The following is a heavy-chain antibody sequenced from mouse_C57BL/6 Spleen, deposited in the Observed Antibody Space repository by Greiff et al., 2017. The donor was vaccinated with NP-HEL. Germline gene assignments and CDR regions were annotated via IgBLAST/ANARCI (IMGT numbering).Heavy chain of an antibody. Sequence: VKLQESGAELVRPGASVTLSCKASGYTFTDYEMHWVKQTPVHGLEWIGAIDPETGGTAYNQKFKGKAILTADKSSSTAYMELRSLTSEDSAVYYCTRSGDGLPFAYWGQGTLVTVSA. CDR3: TRSGDGLPFAY. CDR1: GYTFTDYE. CDR2: IDPETGGT. D-gene: IGHD2-3*01. J-gene: IGHJ3*01. V-gene: IGHV1-15*01.